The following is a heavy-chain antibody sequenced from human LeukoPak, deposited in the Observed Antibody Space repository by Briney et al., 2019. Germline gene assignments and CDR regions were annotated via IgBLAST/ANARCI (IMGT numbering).Heavy chain of an antibody. CDR3: ARAYYDSSEIDY. CDR1: VFTFSSYA. V-gene: IGHV3-30*04. CDR2: ISYDGSNK. Sequence: GGSLRLSCAASVFTFSSYAMHWVRQAPGKGREWVAGISYDGSNKYYADSVKGRFTISRDNSKNTLYLQMNSLSAEDTAVYYCARAYYDSSEIDYWGQGTLVTVSS. D-gene: IGHD3-22*01. J-gene: IGHJ4*02.